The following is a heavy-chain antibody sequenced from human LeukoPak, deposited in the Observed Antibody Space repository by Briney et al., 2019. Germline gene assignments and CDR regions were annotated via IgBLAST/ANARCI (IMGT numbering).Heavy chain of an antibody. D-gene: IGHD3-10*01. CDR3: ARLTNGSGSRVDF. J-gene: IGHJ4*02. V-gene: IGHV5-51*01. CDR1: GYSFTGNW. Sequence: GESLKISCKGSGYSFTGNWIGWVRQLPGKGLEWMGIIYPGDSDTRYSPSFEGQVTISADKSISTVYLQWSSLKASDTAMYYCARLTNGSGSRVDFWGQGTLVTVSS. CDR2: IYPGDSDT.